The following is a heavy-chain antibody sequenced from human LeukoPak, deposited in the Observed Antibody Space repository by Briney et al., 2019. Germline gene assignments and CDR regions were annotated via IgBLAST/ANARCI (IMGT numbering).Heavy chain of an antibody. V-gene: IGHV3-53*01. J-gene: IGHJ4*02. CDR2: IYSGGST. Sequence: GGSLRLSCAASGFTVSSNYMSWVRQAPGKGLEWVSVIYSGGSTYYADSVKGRFTISRDNSRNTLYLQMNSLRVEDTAVYYCARDDTLTVSYWGQGTLVTVSS. CDR3: ARDDTLTVSY. CDR1: GFTVSSNY. D-gene: IGHD4-17*01.